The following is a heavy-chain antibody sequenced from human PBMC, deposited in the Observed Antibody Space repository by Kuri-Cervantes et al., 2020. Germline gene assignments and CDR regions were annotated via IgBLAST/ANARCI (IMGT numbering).Heavy chain of an antibody. Sequence: ASVKVSCKASGYTFTSYYMHWVRQAPGKGLEWMGGFDPEDGETIYAQKFQGRVTMTEDTSTDTAYMELSSLRSEDTAVYYCATVSSSFSLYYFDYWGQGTLVTVSS. CDR1: GYTFTSYY. CDR3: ATVSSSFSLYYFDY. CDR2: FDPEDGET. J-gene: IGHJ4*02. V-gene: IGHV1-24*01. D-gene: IGHD6-6*01.